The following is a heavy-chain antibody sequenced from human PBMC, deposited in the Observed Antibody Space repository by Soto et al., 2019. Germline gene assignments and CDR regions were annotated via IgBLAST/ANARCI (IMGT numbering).Heavy chain of an antibody. Sequence: GASVKVSCKASGGTFSSYAISWVRQAPGQGLEWMGGIIPIFGTANYAQKFQGRVTITADESTSTAYMELSSVTAADTAVYYCARLLVVAATDYYYYYMDVWGKGTTVTVSS. CDR3: ARLLVVAATDYYYYYMDV. CDR1: GGTFSSYA. V-gene: IGHV1-69*13. J-gene: IGHJ6*03. D-gene: IGHD2-15*01. CDR2: IIPIFGTA.